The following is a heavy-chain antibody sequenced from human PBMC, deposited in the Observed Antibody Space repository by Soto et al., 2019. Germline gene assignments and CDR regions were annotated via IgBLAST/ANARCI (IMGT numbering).Heavy chain of an antibody. D-gene: IGHD2-2*02. CDR2: ISSSGSTI. V-gene: IGHV3-11*01. J-gene: IGHJ6*02. Sequence: GGSLRLSCAASGFTFSDYYMSWIRQAPGKGREWVSYISSSGSTIYYADSVKGRFTISRDNAKNSLYLQMNSLRAEDTAVYYCARDTGSYCSSTSCYRAYGNGMDVWGQGTTVTVSS. CDR1: GFTFSDYY. CDR3: ARDTGSYCSSTSCYRAYGNGMDV.